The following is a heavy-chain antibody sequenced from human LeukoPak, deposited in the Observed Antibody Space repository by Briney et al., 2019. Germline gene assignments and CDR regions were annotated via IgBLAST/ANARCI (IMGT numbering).Heavy chain of an antibody. J-gene: IGHJ4*02. CDR3: AKDRGIISDY. CDR2: ISGSGDST. D-gene: IGHD3-10*01. V-gene: IGHV3-23*01. Sequence: PGGSLRLSCVVSGFTFSSYSMSWVRQAPGKGLEWVSAISGSGDSTYYADSVKGRFTISRDNSKNTLYQQMNSLRVEDTAVYYCAKDRGIISDYWGQGTLVTVSS. CDR1: GFTFSSYS.